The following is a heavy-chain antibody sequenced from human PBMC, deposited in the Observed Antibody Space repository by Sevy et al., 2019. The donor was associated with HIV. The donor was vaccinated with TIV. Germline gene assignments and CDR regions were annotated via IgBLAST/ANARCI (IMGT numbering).Heavy chain of an antibody. CDR1: GFAFSTHA. J-gene: IGHJ4*02. D-gene: IGHD1-26*01. Sequence: GGSLRLSCVASGFAFSTHAMHWVRQAPDKGLEWVAVISYDGTNKNYADSVKDRFTISRDNSKNTLYLQMNSLRADDTAVYYCAREFTGWDLHLEYWGQGTLVTVSS. V-gene: IGHV3-30-3*01. CDR2: ISYDGTNK. CDR3: AREFTGWDLHLEY.